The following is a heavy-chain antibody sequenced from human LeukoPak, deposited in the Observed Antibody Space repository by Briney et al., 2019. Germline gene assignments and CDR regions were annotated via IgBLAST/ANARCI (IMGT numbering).Heavy chain of an antibody. CDR2: IYPDDSDT. D-gene: IGHD5-18*01. V-gene: IGHV5-51*01. Sequence: GESLKISCKGSGYSFTKYWIGWVRQMPGKGLEWMGIIYPDDSDTRYSPSFQGQVTISADESISTAYLQWSSLKASDTAMYYCASGPRGYSYGFDYWGQGTLVTVSS. J-gene: IGHJ4*02. CDR1: GYSFTKYW. CDR3: ASGPRGYSYGFDY.